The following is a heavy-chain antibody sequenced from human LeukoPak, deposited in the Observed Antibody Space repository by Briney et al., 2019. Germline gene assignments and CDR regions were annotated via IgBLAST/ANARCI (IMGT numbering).Heavy chain of an antibody. CDR2: FNPSDSAV. J-gene: IGHJ5*01. D-gene: IGHD3-10*01. CDR3: ARIKYSWDSSYKGWFDS. Sequence: GESLETSCEASGYTFTDYWVAWLRQMPGEGVGYVGVFNPSDSAVKYRTFLGGQVSISADKSITTAYLQWSSREASDTAIYYCARIKYSWDSSYKGWFDSWGQGTLITVTS. V-gene: IGHV5-51*01. CDR1: GYTFTDYW.